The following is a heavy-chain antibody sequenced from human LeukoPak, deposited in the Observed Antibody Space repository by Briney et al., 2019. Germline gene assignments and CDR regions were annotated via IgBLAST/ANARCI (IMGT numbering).Heavy chain of an antibody. CDR2: ISWDGGSR. CDR1: GFTFDDYT. D-gene: IGHD1-26*01. J-gene: IGHJ4*02. CDR3: AKESDGGSFDIDY. Sequence: GGSLRLSCAASGFTFDDYTIHWVRQAPGKGLEWVSLISWDGGSRYYADSVKGRFTISRDNSKNSLYLQMNSLRIEDTALYYFAKESDGGSFDIDYWGQGTLVTVSS. V-gene: IGHV3-43*01.